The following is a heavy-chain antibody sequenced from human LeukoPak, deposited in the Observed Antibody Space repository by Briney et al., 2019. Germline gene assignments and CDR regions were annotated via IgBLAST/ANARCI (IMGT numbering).Heavy chain of an antibody. D-gene: IGHD5-12*01. CDR1: GGSISSSSYY. V-gene: IGHV4-61*01. CDR3: AREATGYSGYDYGISYYYGMDV. J-gene: IGHJ6*02. CDR2: IHYSGST. Sequence: SETLSLTCTVSGGSISSSSYYWSWIRQPPGKGLEWIGYIHYSGSTNYNPSLKSRVTISVDTSKNQFSLKLSSVTAADTAVYYCAREATGYSGYDYGISYYYGMDVWGQGTTVTVSS.